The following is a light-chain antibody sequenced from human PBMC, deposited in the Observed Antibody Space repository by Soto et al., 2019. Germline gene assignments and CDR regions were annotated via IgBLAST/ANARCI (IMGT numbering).Light chain of an antibody. Sequence: EIILTQSPGTLSLSPGERVTLSCVVSQSVSSSYLAWYQQKPGQAPRLLIYAASSRATGIPDRFSGSGSGTDFTLTISRLEPEDFAVYYCKQYKEWPPFTFGQGTRLEIK. CDR3: KQYKEWPPFT. CDR2: AAS. CDR1: QSVSSSY. V-gene: IGKV3-20*01. J-gene: IGKJ5*01.